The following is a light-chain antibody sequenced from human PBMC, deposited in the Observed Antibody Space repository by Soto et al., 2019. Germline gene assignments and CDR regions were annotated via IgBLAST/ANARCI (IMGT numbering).Light chain of an antibody. Sequence: IQMTQSPSSLSASLGDRVTITCRASQRISNYLIWYQQKPGKAPKLLISAASNLQSGVPSRFSGSGSGTDFTLTINTLQPDDSATYYCQQTSNTLGTFGGGTKVEIK. CDR2: AAS. V-gene: IGKV1-39*01. CDR1: QRISNY. J-gene: IGKJ4*01. CDR3: QQTSNTLGT.